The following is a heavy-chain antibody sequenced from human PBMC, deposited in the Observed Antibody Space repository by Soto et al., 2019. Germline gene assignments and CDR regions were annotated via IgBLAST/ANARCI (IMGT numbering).Heavy chain of an antibody. V-gene: IGHV4-39*01. CDR1: GGSISSSSYY. CDR2: IYYSGST. Sequence: ETLSLTCTVSGGSISSSSYYWGWIRQPPGKGLEWIGSIYYSGSTYYNPSLKSRVTISVDTSKNQFSLKLSSVTAADTAVYYCARLITLKYYFDYWGQGTLVTVSS. D-gene: IGHD1-20*01. CDR3: ARLITLKYYFDY. J-gene: IGHJ4*02.